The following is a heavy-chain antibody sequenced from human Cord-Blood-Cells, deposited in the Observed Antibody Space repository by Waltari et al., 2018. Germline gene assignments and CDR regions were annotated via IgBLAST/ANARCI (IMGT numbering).Heavy chain of an antibody. J-gene: IGHJ4*02. D-gene: IGHD3-10*01. Sequence: QVQLQESGPGLVKPSETLSLTCAVSGYSISRGYYWGWIRQPPGKGLEWIGSIYHSGSTYYNPSLKSRVTISVDTSKNQFSLKLSSVTAADTAVYYCAREWFGELYYFDYWGQGTLVTVSS. CDR3: AREWFGELYYFDY. V-gene: IGHV4-38-2*02. CDR1: GYSISRGYY. CDR2: IYHSGST.